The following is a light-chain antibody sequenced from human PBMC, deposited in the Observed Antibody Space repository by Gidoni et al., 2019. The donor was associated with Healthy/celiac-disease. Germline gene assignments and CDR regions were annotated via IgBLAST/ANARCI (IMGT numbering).Light chain of an antibody. CDR1: QSVSSSY. Sequence: EIVLTQSPGTLSLPPGERATLSCRASQSVSSSYLAWYQQKPGQAPRLLIYGASSRATGIPDRFSGSGYGTDFTLTSSRLEPEDFAVYYCQQYGSSPLTFGGGTKVEIK. J-gene: IGKJ4*01. CDR3: QQYGSSPLT. V-gene: IGKV3-20*01. CDR2: GAS.